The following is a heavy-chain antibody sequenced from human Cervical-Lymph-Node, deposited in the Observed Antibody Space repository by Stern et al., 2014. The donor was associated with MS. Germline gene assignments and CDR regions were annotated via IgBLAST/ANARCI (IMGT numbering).Heavy chain of an antibody. CDR3: ARDGKEGGGFDY. Sequence: QVQLVQSGAEVQKPGSSVKVSCKASGGNFSNYAITWVRQAPGQGLEWMGGIIPILGTANYAQKFQGRVTISADDSTSTVYMELSSLRSDDTAVFYCARDGKEGGGFDYWGQGTLVTVSS. CDR2: IIPILGTA. J-gene: IGHJ4*02. V-gene: IGHV1-69*01. D-gene: IGHD1-1*01. CDR1: GGNFSNYA.